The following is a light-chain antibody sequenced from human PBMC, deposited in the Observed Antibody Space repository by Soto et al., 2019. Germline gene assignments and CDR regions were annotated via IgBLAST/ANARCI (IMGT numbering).Light chain of an antibody. CDR2: GSS. Sequence: EIVLTQSPGTLSLSPGERATLSCRASQSVSSSYLAWYQQTPGQAPRLLIYGSSSRATGIPDRFSGSGAGTDFTLTISRLEPEDFAVYYCQQYVSSPPYTFGQGTKLEIK. CDR3: QQYVSSPPYT. J-gene: IGKJ2*01. V-gene: IGKV3-20*01. CDR1: QSVSSSY.